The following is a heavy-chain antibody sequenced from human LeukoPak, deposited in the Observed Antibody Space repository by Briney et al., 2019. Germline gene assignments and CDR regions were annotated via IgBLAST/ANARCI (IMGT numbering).Heavy chain of an antibody. V-gene: IGHV3-7*01. J-gene: IGHJ4*02. CDR2: IKQDGSEM. Sequence: PGGSLRLSCAASGFSFNSYWMTWVRRAPGKGLEWVANIKQDGSEMYYEDTVKGRFTISRDNGKKSLYLQMNGLRAEDTAVYYCAREGYNWNYVAYWGQGTLVTVSS. D-gene: IGHD1-7*01. CDR1: GFSFNSYW. CDR3: AREGYNWNYVAY.